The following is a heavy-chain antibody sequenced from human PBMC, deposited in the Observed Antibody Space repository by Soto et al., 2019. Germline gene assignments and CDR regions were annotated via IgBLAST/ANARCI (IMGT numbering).Heavy chain of an antibody. CDR2: IYSDGWT. D-gene: IGHD3-10*01. V-gene: IGHV3-53*04. CDR1: GLTVSSNY. J-gene: IGHJ5*02. CDR3: ARLYGPGSYMFDP. Sequence: EVQLVESGGDLVQPGGSLRLSCAASGLTVSSNYMSWVRQAPGKGLEWVSVIYSDGWTYYADSVRGRFTISRHNSMNTLYLQMNSLSPEDTAVYYCARLYGPGSYMFDPWGQGALVTVSS.